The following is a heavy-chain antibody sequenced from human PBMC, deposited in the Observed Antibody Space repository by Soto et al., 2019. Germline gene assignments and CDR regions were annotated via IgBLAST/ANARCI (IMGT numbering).Heavy chain of an antibody. J-gene: IGHJ4*02. V-gene: IGHV3-23*01. Sequence: GGSLRLSCAASGFTVSSNYMTWVRQAPGKGLEWVSVISGSGGSTYYADSVKGRFTISRDNSKNTLYLQMNSLRAEDTAVYYCAKSSRSSYYDSSASHWGQGALVTVSS. D-gene: IGHD3-22*01. CDR3: AKSSRSSYYDSSASH. CDR1: GFTVSSNY. CDR2: ISGSGGST.